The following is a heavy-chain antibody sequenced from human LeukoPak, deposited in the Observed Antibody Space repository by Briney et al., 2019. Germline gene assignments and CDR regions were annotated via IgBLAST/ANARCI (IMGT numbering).Heavy chain of an antibody. CDR2: ISAYNGNT. CDR1: GYTFTSYG. CDR3: ARSTKMGSWYNWHNYYYYMDV. D-gene: IGHD1-1*01. Sequence: ASVKVSCKASGYTFTSYGISWVRQAPGQGLEWMGWISAYNGNTNYAQKLQGRVTMTTDTSTSTAYMELRSLRSDDTAVYYCARSTKMGSWYNWHNYYYYMDVWGKGTTVTVSS. V-gene: IGHV1-18*01. J-gene: IGHJ6*03.